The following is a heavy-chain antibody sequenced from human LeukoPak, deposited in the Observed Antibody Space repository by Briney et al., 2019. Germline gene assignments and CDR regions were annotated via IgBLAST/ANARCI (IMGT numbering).Heavy chain of an antibody. CDR1: GYTFTGYY. D-gene: IGHD3-9*01. J-gene: IGHJ4*02. CDR3: AAEHYDILTGQIDY. Sequence: ASVKVSCKASGYTFTGYYMHWVRQAPGQGLEWMGWINPNSGGTNYAQKFQGRVTMTRDTSISTAYMELSRLRSDDTAVYYCAAEHYDILTGQIDYWGQGTLVTVSS. CDR2: INPNSGGT. V-gene: IGHV1-2*02.